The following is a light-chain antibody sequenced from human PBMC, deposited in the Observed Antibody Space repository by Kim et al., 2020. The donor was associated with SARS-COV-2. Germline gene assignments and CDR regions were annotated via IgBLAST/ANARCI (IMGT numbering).Light chain of an antibody. Sequence: SASIGDRVTITGRASQSVRSWLAWYQQKPGKAPKLLIYDASSLEGGVPSRFSGSGSGTEFTLTISSLQPDDSATYYCQQYNSYWTFGQGTKVDIK. CDR2: DAS. J-gene: IGKJ1*01. V-gene: IGKV1-5*01. CDR3: QQYNSYWT. CDR1: QSVRSW.